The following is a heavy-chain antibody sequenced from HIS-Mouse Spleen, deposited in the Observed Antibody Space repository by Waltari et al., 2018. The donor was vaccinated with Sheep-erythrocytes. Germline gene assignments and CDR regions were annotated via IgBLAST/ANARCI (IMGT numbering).Heavy chain of an antibody. D-gene: IGHD2-2*01. CDR3: AREVVPAATTVYYYYGMDV. Sequence: QVQLVQSGAEVKKPGSSVKVSCKASGGTFSSYAISWVRQAPGQGLEWMGRIIPILGIANYAQNFQGRVTITADKSTSTAYMELSSLRSEDTAVYYCAREVVPAATTVYYYYGMDVWGQGTTVTVSS. J-gene: IGHJ6*02. V-gene: IGHV1-69*04. CDR1: GGTFSSYA. CDR2: IIPILGIA.